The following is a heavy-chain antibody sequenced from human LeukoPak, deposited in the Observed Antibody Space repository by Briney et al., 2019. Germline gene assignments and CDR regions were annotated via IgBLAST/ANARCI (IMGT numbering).Heavy chain of an antibody. CDR2: ISYDGSNK. V-gene: IGHV3-30*18. J-gene: IGHJ4*02. D-gene: IGHD2-15*01. CDR1: GFTFSSYG. Sequence: PGGSLRLSCAASGFTFSSYGMHWVRQAPGKGLEWVAVISYDGSNKYYADSVKGRFTISRDNSKNTLYLQVNSLRAEDTAVYYCAKPYCSGGSCHDTPFDYWGQGTLVTVSS. CDR3: AKPYCSGGSCHDTPFDY.